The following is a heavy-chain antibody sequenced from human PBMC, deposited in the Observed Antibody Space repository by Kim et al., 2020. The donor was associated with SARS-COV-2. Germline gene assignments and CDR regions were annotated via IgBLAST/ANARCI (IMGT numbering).Heavy chain of an antibody. Sequence: ASVKVSCKASGYTFTDYYIHWVRQAPGQGLEWMGRINPNTGGTYYAQKFQGTVTMTRDTSISTAYMELNRLRSDDTAIYYCASLAAAGPGAPVDYWGQGTLVTVSS. CDR1: GYTFTDYY. CDR3: ASLAAAGPGAPVDY. CDR2: INPNTGGT. V-gene: IGHV1-2*06. D-gene: IGHD6-13*01. J-gene: IGHJ4*02.